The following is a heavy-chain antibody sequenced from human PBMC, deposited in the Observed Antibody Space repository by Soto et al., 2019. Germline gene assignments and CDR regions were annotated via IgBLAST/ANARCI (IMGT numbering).Heavy chain of an antibody. CDR3: AKDRGNMYSSSSRYYFDY. CDR2: ISGSGGST. J-gene: IGHJ4*02. D-gene: IGHD6-6*01. Sequence: GESLKISCAASGFTFSSYAMSWVRQAPGKGLEWVSAISGSGGSTYYADSVKGRFTISRDNSKKTLYLQMNSLRAEDTAVYYCAKDRGNMYSSSSRYYFDYWGQGTLVTVSS. CDR1: GFTFSSYA. V-gene: IGHV3-23*01.